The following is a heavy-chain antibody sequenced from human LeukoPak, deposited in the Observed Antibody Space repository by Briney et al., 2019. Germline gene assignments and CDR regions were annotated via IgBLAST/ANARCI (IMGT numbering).Heavy chain of an antibody. CDR2: ITDSGIST. CDR1: GFTFSSFA. CDR3: AKRVPYCSGAGCYSGFDY. J-gene: IGHJ4*02. V-gene: IGHV3-23*01. D-gene: IGHD2-15*01. Sequence: GGSLSLSCVASGFTFSSFAMTWVRQAPGKGLEWISTITDSGISTYYADSVKGRFTISRDNSKNTLYLQMNSLRAEDTAVYYCAKRVPYCSGAGCYSGFDYWGQGTLVTVSS.